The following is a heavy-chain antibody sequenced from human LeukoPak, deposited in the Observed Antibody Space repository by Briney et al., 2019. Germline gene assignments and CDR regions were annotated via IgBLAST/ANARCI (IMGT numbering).Heavy chain of an antibody. Sequence: PGGSLRLSCAASGFTFSSYAMSRVRQAPGKGLEWVSAISGSGGSTYYADSVKGRFTISRDNSKNTLYLQMNSLRAEDTAVYYCAKAWGSDGYCSSTSCARYYYYGMDVWGKGTTVTVSS. CDR2: ISGSGGST. D-gene: IGHD2-2*01. CDR3: AKAWGSDGYCSSTSCARYYYYGMDV. V-gene: IGHV3-23*01. CDR1: GFTFSSYA. J-gene: IGHJ6*04.